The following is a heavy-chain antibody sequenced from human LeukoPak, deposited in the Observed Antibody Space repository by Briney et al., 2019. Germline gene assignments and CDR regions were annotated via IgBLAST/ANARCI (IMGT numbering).Heavy chain of an antibody. CDR3: ARGGYRFGYFDN. D-gene: IGHD5-18*01. CDR1: GYTFTSNY. V-gene: IGHV1-46*01. Sequence: ASVKVSCKASGYTFTSNYIHWVRQAPGQGLEWMGIIDPSGGNTTYAQKFQVRVTMTRDTSTSTVYMEVSSLRSEDTAVYYCARGGYRFGYFDNWGQGTLVTVSS. J-gene: IGHJ4*02. CDR2: IDPSGGNT.